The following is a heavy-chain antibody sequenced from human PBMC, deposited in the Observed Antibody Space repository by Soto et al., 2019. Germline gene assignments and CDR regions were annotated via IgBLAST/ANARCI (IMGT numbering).Heavy chain of an antibody. D-gene: IGHD3-22*01. CDR3: ARALYDTDSVPVGAESRYYVMDV. CDR1: AGIVSPGCYF. CDR2: IYSRGGA. Sequence: TYTVSAGIVSPGCYFLSWIRQPTGKGLEWIGYIYSRGGALYNPSLKSRGILSVDPPMNQFSLKLSSVTAADTAVYYCARALYDTDSVPVGAESRYYVMDVWCRGNTVT. V-gene: IGHV4-61*01. J-gene: IGHJ6*02.